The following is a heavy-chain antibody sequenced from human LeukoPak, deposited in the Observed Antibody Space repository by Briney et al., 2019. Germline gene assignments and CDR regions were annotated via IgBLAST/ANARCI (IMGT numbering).Heavy chain of an antibody. Sequence: GGSLRLSCAASGFTFNIYGMNWVRQAPGKGLEWVSGISGSGGSIYDADFVKGRFTVSRDNSKSTLYLEMNNLRAEDTAVYYCARKGSSSGGPNFDFWGQGTLVTVSS. CDR3: ARKGSSSGGPNFDF. J-gene: IGHJ4*02. CDR2: ISGSGGSI. D-gene: IGHD6-6*01. CDR1: GFTFNIYG. V-gene: IGHV3-23*01.